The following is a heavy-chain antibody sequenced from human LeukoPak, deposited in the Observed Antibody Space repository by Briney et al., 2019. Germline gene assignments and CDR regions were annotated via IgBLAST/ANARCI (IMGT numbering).Heavy chain of an antibody. Sequence: GRSLILSCAASGFTFSSYGMHWVRQAPGKGLEWVAVISYDESDKYYADSVKGRFTISRDNSKNTLYLQMNSLRPEDTAVYYCAKGVVAATNAAYYGMNVWGQGTTVTVSS. D-gene: IGHD2-15*01. V-gene: IGHV3-30*18. CDR3: AKGVVAATNAAYYGMNV. CDR1: GFTFSSYG. CDR2: ISYDESDK. J-gene: IGHJ6*02.